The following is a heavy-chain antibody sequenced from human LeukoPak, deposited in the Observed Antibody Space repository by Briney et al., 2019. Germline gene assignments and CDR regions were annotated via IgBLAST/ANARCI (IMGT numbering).Heavy chain of an antibody. CDR3: ARGLREMATLRPPYYMNV. D-gene: IGHD5-24*01. CDR2: INHSGST. CDR1: GGYFSGYY. J-gene: IGHJ6*03. Sequence: SETLSLTCAVYGGYFSGYYWSWIRQPPGKGLEWIGEINHSGSTNYNPSLKSRVTISVDTSKNQFSLKLSSVTAADTAVYYCARGLREMATLRPPYYMNVWGEGTTVTVSS. V-gene: IGHV4-34*01.